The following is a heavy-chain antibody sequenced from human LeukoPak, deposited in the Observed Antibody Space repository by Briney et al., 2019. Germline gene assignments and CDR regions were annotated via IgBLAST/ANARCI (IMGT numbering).Heavy chain of an antibody. V-gene: IGHV3-30*02. CDR1: GFTFSNHG. CDR2: MRHDGSIK. Sequence: SGGSLRLSCEASGFTFSNHGMHWVRQAPGKGPEWVAFMRHDGSIKYYVDSVKGRFTISRDNSKNTLYLQMNSLRAEDTAVYYCARDGTPIHGSGWVYMDVWGKGTTVTISS. D-gene: IGHD6-25*01. J-gene: IGHJ6*04. CDR3: ARDGTPIHGSGWVYMDV.